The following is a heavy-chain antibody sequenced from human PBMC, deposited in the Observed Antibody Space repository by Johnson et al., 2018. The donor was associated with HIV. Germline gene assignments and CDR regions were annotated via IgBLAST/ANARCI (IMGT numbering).Heavy chain of an antibody. J-gene: IGHJ3*02. CDR1: GFTFSSYG. D-gene: IGHD3-22*01. CDR2: IWYDGSNK. CDR3: AKGFYDSSGTDSLHI. V-gene: IGHV3-33*06. Sequence: QVQLVESGGGVVQPGRSLRLSCAASGFTFSSYGMHWVRQAPGKGLEWVALIWYDGSNKYYADSVKGRFTISRDNSKNTLYLQMNSLRAEDTAVYYCAKGFYDSSGTDSLHIWGQGTMVTVSS.